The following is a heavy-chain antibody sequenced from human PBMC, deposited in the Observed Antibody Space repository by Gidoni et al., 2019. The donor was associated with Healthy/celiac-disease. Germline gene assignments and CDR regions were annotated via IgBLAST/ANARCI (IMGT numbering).Heavy chain of an antibody. CDR3: ARHYDRYYDFWSGYLKGGFDY. V-gene: IGHV4-39*01. J-gene: IGHJ4*02. CDR2: IYYSGST. D-gene: IGHD3-3*01. CDR1: GGSISSSSYY. Sequence: QLQLQESGPGLVKPSETLSLTCTVSGGSISSSSYYWGWIRQPPGKGLEWIGSIYYSGSTYYNPSLKSRVTISVDTSKNQFSLKLSSVTAADTAVYYCARHYDRYYDFWSGYLKGGFDYWGQGTLVTVSS.